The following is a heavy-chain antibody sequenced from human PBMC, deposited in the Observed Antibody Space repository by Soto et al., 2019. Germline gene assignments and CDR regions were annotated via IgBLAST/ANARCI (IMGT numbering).Heavy chain of an antibody. CDR2: IKQDGSEK. J-gene: IGHJ6*02. CDR1: GFTFSSYW. V-gene: IGHV3-7*01. CDR3: ARFYGSGSYHDYYYYGMDV. Sequence: LRLSCAASGFTFSSYWMSWVRQAPGKGLEWVANIKQDGSEKYYVDSVKGRFTISRDNAKNSLYLQMNSLRAEDTAVYYCARFYGSGSYHDYYYYGMDVWGQGTTVTVSS. D-gene: IGHD3-10*01.